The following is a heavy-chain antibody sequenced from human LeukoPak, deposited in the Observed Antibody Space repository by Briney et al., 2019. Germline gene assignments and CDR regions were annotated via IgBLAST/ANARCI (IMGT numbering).Heavy chain of an antibody. Sequence: GGSQRPSCAASGFTFSNAWMSWVRQAPGKGLEWVGRIKSRTDGGTTDYAAPVKGRFSISRDDSKNTLYLQMNSLKTEDTAVYYCATGNSRGGQSYYYMDVWGKGTTVTVSS. J-gene: IGHJ6*03. D-gene: IGHD4-11*01. V-gene: IGHV3-15*01. CDR2: IKSRTDGGTT. CDR1: GFTFSNAW. CDR3: ATGNSRGGQSYYYMDV.